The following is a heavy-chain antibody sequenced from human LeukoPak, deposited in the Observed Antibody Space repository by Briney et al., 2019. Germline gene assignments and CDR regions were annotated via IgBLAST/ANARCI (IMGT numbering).Heavy chain of an antibody. V-gene: IGHV3-23*01. CDR2: ISDNGGET. J-gene: IGHJ4*02. Sequence: GGSLRLSCAASGFTFTDYAMSWVRQAPEKGMEWISTISDNGGETYYADSVKGRFAISRDNSKNTLFLQMNSLRTEDSAVYYCATDRERDPSVYYLVGGQGTLITVSS. CDR1: GFTFTDYA. CDR3: ATDRERDPSVYYLV. D-gene: IGHD3-22*01.